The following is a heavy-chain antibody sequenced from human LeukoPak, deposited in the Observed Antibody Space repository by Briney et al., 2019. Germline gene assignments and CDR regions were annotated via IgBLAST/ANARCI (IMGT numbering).Heavy chain of an antibody. CDR1: GFTFSTFW. J-gene: IGHJ4*02. CDR2: INQGGSAQ. V-gene: IGHV3-7*01. Sequence: PGGSLRLSCAASGFTFSTFWMGSVRQVPGKGLEWVANINQGGSAQYYVDSVKGRFTISRDNAENALYLQMNSLRAEDTAVYFCARDISASGIFFDSWGQGTLVTVSS. CDR3: ARDISASGIFFDS. D-gene: IGHD6-13*01.